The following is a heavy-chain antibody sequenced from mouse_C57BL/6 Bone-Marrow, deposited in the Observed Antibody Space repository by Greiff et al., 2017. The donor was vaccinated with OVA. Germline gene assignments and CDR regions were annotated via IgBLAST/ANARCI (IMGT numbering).Heavy chain of an antibody. CDR1: GYTFTDYE. J-gene: IGHJ2*01. CDR2: IDPETGGT. V-gene: IGHV1-15*01. CDR3: TRIHYGFFDY. D-gene: IGHD1-1*01. Sequence: QVQLQQSGAELVRPGASVTLSCKASGYTFTDYEMLWVKQTPVHGLEWIGAIDPETGGTAYNQKFKGKAILTADKSSSTAYMELRSLTSEDSAVYYCTRIHYGFFDYWGQGTTLTVSS.